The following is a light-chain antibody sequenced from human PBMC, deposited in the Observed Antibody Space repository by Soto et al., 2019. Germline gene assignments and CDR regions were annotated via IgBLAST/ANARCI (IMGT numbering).Light chain of an antibody. CDR2: DAS. Sequence: DIQMTQSPSSLSASVGDRVTVTCRASRGVGNDLAWYQQKPGKVPKLLVYDASTLQSGVPSRFSASGSGTYFTLTISSLQPDDFATYYCQNYDNAPLTFGGGTRVDIK. CDR1: RGVGND. J-gene: IGKJ4*01. V-gene: IGKV1-27*01. CDR3: QNYDNAPLT.